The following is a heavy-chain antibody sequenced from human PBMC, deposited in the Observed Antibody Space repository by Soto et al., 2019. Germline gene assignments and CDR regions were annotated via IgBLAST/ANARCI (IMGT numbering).Heavy chain of an antibody. Sequence: QVQLVESGGGLVKPGASLRLSCAASGFTFSDYYMSWIRQAPGKGLEWVSYISSSSSYTNYADSVKGRFSISRDNTKNSLYLQMNRLKAEDAAVYYCARSITEYYDSSGYYVDYWGQGTLVTVSS. D-gene: IGHD3-22*01. CDR2: ISSSSSYT. J-gene: IGHJ4*02. V-gene: IGHV3-11*05. CDR3: ARSITEYYDSSGYYVDY. CDR1: GFTFSDYY.